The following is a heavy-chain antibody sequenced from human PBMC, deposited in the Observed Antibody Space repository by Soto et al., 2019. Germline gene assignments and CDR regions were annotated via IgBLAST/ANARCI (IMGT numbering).Heavy chain of an antibody. CDR1: GFSVTANY. V-gene: IGHV3-53*01. D-gene: IGHD5-12*01. CDR2: IYSGGST. J-gene: IGHJ4*02. CDR3: HGYGY. Sequence: EVPVVESGGGLIQPGGSLRLSCEVSGFSVTANYMSWVRQAPGKGLEWVSVIYSGGSTYYIDSVKGRFSISRDISKNTLYLQMNRLRAVDTAVYYCHGYGYWGQGTLVTVSS.